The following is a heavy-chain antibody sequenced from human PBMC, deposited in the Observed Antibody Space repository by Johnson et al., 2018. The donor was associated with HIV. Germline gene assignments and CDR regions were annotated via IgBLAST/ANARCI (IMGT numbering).Heavy chain of an antibody. J-gene: IGHJ5*01. D-gene: IGHD6-6*01. CDR3: ARDREYGLA. CDR1: GFTFSSYG. Sequence: VQLVESGGGVVQPGRSLRLSCAASGFTFSSYGMHWVRQAPGKGLEWVTVISYDGSDKYYADSVKGRFTISRDNSKNILYLQTNSLRVEDTAVYYCARDREYGLAWG. CDR2: ISYDGSDK. V-gene: IGHV3-30*03.